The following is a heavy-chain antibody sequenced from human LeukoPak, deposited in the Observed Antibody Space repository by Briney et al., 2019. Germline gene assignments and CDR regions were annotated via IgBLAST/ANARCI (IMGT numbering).Heavy chain of an antibody. Sequence: PGGSLRLFCAASGFTFSSYAMSWVRQAPAKGLEWVSGISGSGDNTYYADSVKGRFTISRDNSKNTLYVQVNSLGTEDTAAYYCAKGSYYDSSGSFYFDYWGQGTLVTVSS. CDR1: GFTFSSYA. CDR3: AKGSYYDSSGSFYFDY. J-gene: IGHJ4*02. CDR2: ISGSGDNT. V-gene: IGHV3-23*01. D-gene: IGHD3-22*01.